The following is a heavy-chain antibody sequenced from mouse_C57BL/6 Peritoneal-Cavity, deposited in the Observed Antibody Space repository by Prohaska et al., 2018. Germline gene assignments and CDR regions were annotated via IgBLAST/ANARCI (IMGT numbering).Heavy chain of an antibody. CDR2: INPSTGGT. CDR1: GYSFTGYY. V-gene: IGHV1-42*01. D-gene: IGHD1-1*01. J-gene: IGHJ2*01. CDR3: ARDYDFDY. Sequence: SCKASGYSFTGYYMNWVKQSPEKSLEWIGEINPSTGGTTYNQKFKAKATLTVDKASSTAYMQLSSLTSEDSAVYYCARDYDFDYWGQGTTLTVSS.